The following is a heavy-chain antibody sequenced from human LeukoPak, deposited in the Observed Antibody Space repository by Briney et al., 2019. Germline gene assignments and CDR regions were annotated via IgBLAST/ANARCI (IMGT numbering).Heavy chain of an antibody. J-gene: IGHJ4*02. CDR1: GYTFTSFG. D-gene: IGHD2-21*01. CDR3: TRDNCRGDKCSSFDY. V-gene: IGHV1-18*04. Sequence: ASVKVSCKPSGYTFTSFGMSWVRQAPGQGLEWMGWIVAYNSDTNYAEKLKGRVTITTDTSTSTAYMHLRSLRFDDTAVYYCTRDNCRGDKCSSFDYWGQGTLVTVSS. CDR2: IVAYNSDT.